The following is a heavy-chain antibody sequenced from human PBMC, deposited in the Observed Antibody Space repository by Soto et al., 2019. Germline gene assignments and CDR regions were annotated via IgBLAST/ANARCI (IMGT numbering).Heavy chain of an antibody. CDR2: IDPDDSYT. D-gene: IGHD2-15*01. CDR3: ARLPPPTYCSGSTCSGY. V-gene: IGHV5-10-1*03. J-gene: IGHJ4*02. Sequence: DVQLVQSGAEVRKPGESLRISCKGSGYSFTNYWINWVRQMPGKGLEWMGRIDPDDSYTNYSPSFQGHVTISVDKSISTAYLQWSSLQASDTAIYYCARLPPPTYCSGSTCSGYWGQGTLVTVSS. CDR1: GYSFTNYW.